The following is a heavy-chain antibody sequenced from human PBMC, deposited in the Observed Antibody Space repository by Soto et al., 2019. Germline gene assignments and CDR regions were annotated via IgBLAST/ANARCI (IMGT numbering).Heavy chain of an antibody. D-gene: IGHD5-18*01. CDR3: ARLTRATPYTYFDY. V-gene: IGHV4-59*08. CDR1: GGSISSYY. Sequence: SDTLALTCTVSGGSISSYYWSWIRQRPGKGLEWIGYIYYTGGTNYNPSLKSRVTISVDTSKNQFSLKLSPVTAADTAVYYCARLTRATPYTYFDYWGQGTLVTVS. CDR2: IYYTGGT. J-gene: IGHJ4*02.